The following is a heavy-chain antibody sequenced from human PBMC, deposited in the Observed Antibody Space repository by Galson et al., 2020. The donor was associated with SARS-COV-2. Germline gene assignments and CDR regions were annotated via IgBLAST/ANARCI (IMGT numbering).Heavy chain of an antibody. CDR2: INHSGST. CDR1: GGSFSGYY. D-gene: IGHD1-26*01. Sequence: SETLSLTCAVYGGSFSGYYWSWIRQPPGKGLEWIGEINHSGSTNYNPSLKSRVTIAVDTSKNQFSLKLSSVTAADTAVYYCARVSGSSPTAPNSLSDYWGQGTLVTVSS. CDR3: ARVSGSSPTAPNSLSDY. V-gene: IGHV4-34*01. J-gene: IGHJ4*02.